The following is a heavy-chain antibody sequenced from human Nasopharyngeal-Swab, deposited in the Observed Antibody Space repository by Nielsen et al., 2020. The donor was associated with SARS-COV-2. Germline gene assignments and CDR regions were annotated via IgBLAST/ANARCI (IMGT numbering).Heavy chain of an antibody. D-gene: IGHD3-16*02. CDR3: AKRPYDYVWGSYRYIPWFDP. CDR2: ISGSGGST. Sequence: GGSLRLSCAASRFTFSSYAMSWVRQAPGKGLEWVSAISGSGGSTYYADSVKGRFTISRDNSKNALYLQMNSLRAEDTAVYYCAKRPYDYVWGSYRYIPWFDPWGQGTLVTVSS. J-gene: IGHJ5*02. V-gene: IGHV3-23*01. CDR1: RFTFSSYA.